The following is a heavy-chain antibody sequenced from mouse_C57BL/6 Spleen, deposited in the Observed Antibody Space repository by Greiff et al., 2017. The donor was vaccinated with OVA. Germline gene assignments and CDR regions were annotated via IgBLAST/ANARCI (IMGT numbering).Heavy chain of an antibody. D-gene: IGHD1-1*01. J-gene: IGHJ2*01. CDR2: IYPGDGDT. Sequence: VQLQQSGAELVKPGASVKISCKASGYAFSSYWMNWVKQRPGKGLEWIGQIYPGDGDTNYNGKFKGKATLTADKSSSTAYMQLSSLTSEDSAVYFCASSGYYYGSAPFDYWGQGTTLTVSS. CDR1: GYAFSSYW. CDR3: ASSGYYYGSAPFDY. V-gene: IGHV1-80*01.